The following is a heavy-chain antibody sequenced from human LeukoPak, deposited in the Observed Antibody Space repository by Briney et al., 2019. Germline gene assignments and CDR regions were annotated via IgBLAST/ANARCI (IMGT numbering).Heavy chain of an antibody. CDR2: ISGSGGST. D-gene: IGHD3-10*01. Sequence: PGGSLRLSCAASGFTFSSYAMSWVRQAPGKGLEWVPAISGSGGSTYYADSVKGRFTISRDNSKNTLYLQMNSLRAEDTAVYYCAKTVVRGDDYYYYGMDVWGQGTTVTVSS. V-gene: IGHV3-23*01. J-gene: IGHJ6*02. CDR3: AKTVVRGDDYYYYGMDV. CDR1: GFTFSSYA.